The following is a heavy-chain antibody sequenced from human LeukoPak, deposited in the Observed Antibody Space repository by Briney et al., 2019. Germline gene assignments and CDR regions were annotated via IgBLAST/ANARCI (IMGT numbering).Heavy chain of an antibody. CDR2: IRSRDRTI. CDR3: ARDHRWGFDY. J-gene: IGHJ4*02. Sequence: GGSLRLSCAASGFTFSTYSINWVRQAPGKGLEWVSYIRSRDRTIYYADSVKGRFTISTDNAENSLYLQMNSLRTEDTAVYYCARDHRWGFDYWGRGTLVTVSS. CDR1: GFTFSTYS. V-gene: IGHV3-48*01. D-gene: IGHD7-27*01.